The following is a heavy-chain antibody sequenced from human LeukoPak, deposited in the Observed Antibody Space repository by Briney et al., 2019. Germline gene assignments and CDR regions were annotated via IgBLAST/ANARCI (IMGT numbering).Heavy chain of an antibody. V-gene: IGHV3-21*01. CDR2: ISSSSSYI. CDR1: GFTFSSYS. J-gene: IGHJ4*02. D-gene: IGHD2-15*01. Sequence: GGSLRLSCAASGFTFSSYSMNWVRQAPGKGLEWVSSISSSSSYIYYADSVKGRFTISRDNAKNSLYLQMNSLRAEDTAVYYCARDTARDLAYFDYWGQGTLVTVSS. CDR3: ARDTARDLAYFDY.